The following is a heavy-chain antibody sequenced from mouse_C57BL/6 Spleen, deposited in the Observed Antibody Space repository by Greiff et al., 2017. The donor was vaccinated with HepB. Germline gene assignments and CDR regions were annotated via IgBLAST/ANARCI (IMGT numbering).Heavy chain of an antibody. CDR3: ARGYYPYYFDY. J-gene: IGHJ2*01. CDR2: IDPSDSYT. CDR1: GYTFTSYW. D-gene: IGHD2-3*01. V-gene: IGHV1-69*01. Sequence: VQLQQPGAELVMPGASVKLSCKASGYTFTSYWMHWVKQRPGQGLEWIGEIDPSDSYTNYNQKFKGKSTLTVDKSSSTAYMQLSSLTSEDSAVYYGARGYYPYYFDYWGQGTTLTVSS.